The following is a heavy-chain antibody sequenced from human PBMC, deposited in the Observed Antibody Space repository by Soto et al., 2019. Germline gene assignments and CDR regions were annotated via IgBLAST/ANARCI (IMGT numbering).Heavy chain of an antibody. J-gene: IGHJ5*02. CDR1: GVNLSTYW. CDR2: VRYDGGDT. CDR3: SREYNGFDR. Sequence: EVQLVESGGGLVQPGGSLRLSCVASGVNLSTYWMHWVRQAPGKGLVWVSSVRYDGGDTAYADSVKGRFTISRDNAKNTLYLQMNSLGAEDTAVYYCSREYNGFDRWGQGTLVTVSS. V-gene: IGHV3-74*01.